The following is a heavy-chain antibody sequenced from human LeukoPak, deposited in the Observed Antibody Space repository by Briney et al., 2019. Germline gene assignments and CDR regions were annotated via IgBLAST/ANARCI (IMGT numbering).Heavy chain of an antibody. J-gene: IGHJ4*02. CDR3: ARDLGFYGDYYFDY. V-gene: IGHV4-59*01. CDR1: GGSISSYY. Sequence: PPETLSLTCTVSGGSISSYYWSWIRQPPGKGLEWIGYIYYSGSTNYNPSLKSRVTISVDTSKNQFSLKLSSVTAADTAVYYCARDLGFYGDYYFDYWGQGTLVTVSS. D-gene: IGHD4-17*01. CDR2: IYYSGST.